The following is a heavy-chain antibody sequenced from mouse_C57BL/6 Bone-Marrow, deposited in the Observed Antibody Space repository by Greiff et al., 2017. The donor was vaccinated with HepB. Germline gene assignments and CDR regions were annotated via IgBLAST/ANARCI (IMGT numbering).Heavy chain of an antibody. V-gene: IGHV1-26*01. D-gene: IGHD2-4*01. J-gene: IGHJ3*01. CDR1: GYTFTDYY. Sequence: EVQLQQSGPELVKPGASVKISCKASGYTFTDYYMNWVKQSHGKSLEWIGDINPNNGGTSYNQKFKGKATLTVDKSSSTAYMELRSLTSEDSAVYYCARGGLRLAYWGQGTLVTVSA. CDR3: ARGGLRLAY. CDR2: INPNNGGT.